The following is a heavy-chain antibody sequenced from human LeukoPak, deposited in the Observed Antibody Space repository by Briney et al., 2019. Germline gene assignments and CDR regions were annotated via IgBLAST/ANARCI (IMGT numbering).Heavy chain of an antibody. CDR3: GRVRVDWGAPDF. V-gene: IGHV1-18*01. J-gene: IGHJ4*02. CDR1: GYTFTSYA. CDR2: ISGINDIT. D-gene: IGHD3-9*01. Sequence: ASVKVSRKTSGYTFTSYALSWMRQAPGQGLEWMGWISGINDITNYAEKFQGRVTMTSDTATTTAYMELRNLRSDDTAVYYCGRVRVDWGAPDFWGQGSLVTVSS.